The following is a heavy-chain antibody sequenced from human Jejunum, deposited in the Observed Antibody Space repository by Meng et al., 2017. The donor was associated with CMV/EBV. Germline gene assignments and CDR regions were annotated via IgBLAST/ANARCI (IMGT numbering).Heavy chain of an antibody. CDR2: IWYDGTAE. V-gene: IGHV3-33*03. D-gene: IGHD6-13*01. Sequence: SGCIFSNYGSHWVRQAPGKGLEWVAVIWYDGTAEYYADSVKGRFTVSRDNSRNTVYLEMDSLRVEDSAVYYCAKSHIAAAVQVGYFDYWGLGTLVTVSS. J-gene: IGHJ4*02. CDR1: GCIFSNYG. CDR3: AKSHIAAAVQVGYFDY.